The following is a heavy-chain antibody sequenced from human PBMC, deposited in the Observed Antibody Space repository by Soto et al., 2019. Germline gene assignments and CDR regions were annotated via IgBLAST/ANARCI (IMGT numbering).Heavy chain of an antibody. Sequence: PGGSLRLACAASGFTFSSYSMNWVRQAPGKGLEWVSYISSSSSTIYYADSVKGRFTISRDNAKNSLYLQMNSLRDEDTAVYYCARDWGKIRWQWLVFGMDVWGQGTTVTVSS. CDR2: ISSSSSTI. CDR1: GFTFSSYS. D-gene: IGHD6-19*01. J-gene: IGHJ6*02. CDR3: ARDWGKIRWQWLVFGMDV. V-gene: IGHV3-48*02.